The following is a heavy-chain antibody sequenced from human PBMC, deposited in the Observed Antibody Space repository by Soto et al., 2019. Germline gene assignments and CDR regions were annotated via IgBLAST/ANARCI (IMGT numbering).Heavy chain of an antibody. Sequence: SETLSLTCTVSGGSISSGDYYWSWIRQPPGKGLEWIGYIYYSGSTYYNPSLKSRVTISVDTSKNQFSLKLSSVTAADTAVYYCARGRVASGRGPDIVVVPAAISITAFDIWGQGTMVTVSS. V-gene: IGHV4-30-4*01. CDR3: ARGRVASGRGPDIVVVPAAISITAFDI. J-gene: IGHJ3*02. CDR2: IYYSGST. D-gene: IGHD2-2*02. CDR1: GGSISSGDYY.